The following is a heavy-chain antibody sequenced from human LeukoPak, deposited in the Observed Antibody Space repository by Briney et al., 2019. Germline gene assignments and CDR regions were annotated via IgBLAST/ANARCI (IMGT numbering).Heavy chain of an antibody. CDR1: GFTFSSCG. Sequence: PGRSLRRSCAASGFTFSSCGMHWVRQAPGKGLEWVAVISYDGSNKYYADSVKGRFTISRDNSKNTLYLQMNSLRAEDTAVYYCAKGEVEYCSSTSCYGYYYYYGMDVWGQGTTVTVSS. D-gene: IGHD2-2*01. V-gene: IGHV3-30*18. CDR2: ISYDGSNK. CDR3: AKGEVEYCSSTSCYGYYYYYGMDV. J-gene: IGHJ6*02.